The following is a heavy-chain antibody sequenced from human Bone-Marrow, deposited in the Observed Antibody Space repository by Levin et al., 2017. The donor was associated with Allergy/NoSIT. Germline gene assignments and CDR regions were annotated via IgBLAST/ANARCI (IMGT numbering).Heavy chain of an antibody. CDR1: GFRFHDYA. D-gene: IGHD3-3*01. CDR3: AKVRDTLRQDGGMDV. J-gene: IGHJ6*02. CDR2: ITWSGETI. V-gene: IGHV3-9*01. Sequence: SLKISCAASGFRFHDYAMHWVRQAPGKGLEWLSGITWSGETIGYADSVKGRFTISRDDAKKSLILQMNSLRPEDTALYYCAKVRDTLRQDGGMDVWGQGTTVTVSS.